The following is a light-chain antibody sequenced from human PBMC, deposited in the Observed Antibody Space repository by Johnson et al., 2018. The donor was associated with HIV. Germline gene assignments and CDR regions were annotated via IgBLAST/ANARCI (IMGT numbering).Light chain of an antibody. CDR1: SSNIGNNY. CDR2: DNN. V-gene: IGLV1-51*01. J-gene: IGLJ1*01. Sequence: QSVLTQPPSVSAAPGQKVTISCSGSSSNIGNNYVSWYQQLPGTAPKLLIYDNNKLPSGIPDRFSASKSGTSATLRITGLHTGDEADYYSGTWDSSLSAEVFGTGTKVTVL. CDR3: GTWDSSLSAEV.